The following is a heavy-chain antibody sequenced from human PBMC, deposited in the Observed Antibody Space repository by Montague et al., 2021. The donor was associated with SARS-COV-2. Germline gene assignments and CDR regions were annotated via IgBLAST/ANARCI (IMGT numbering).Heavy chain of an antibody. Sequence: PELVKPTQTLTLTCTFSGFSLSTSGMCVGWIRQPPGKALEWLARIDWDDDKYYSTSLKTRLTISKDASKNQVVLTMTNMDPVDTATYYCARIQATVNAFDIWGQGTMVTVSS. CDR2: IDWDDDK. V-gene: IGHV2-70*11. CDR1: GFSLSTSGMC. J-gene: IGHJ3*02. D-gene: IGHD4-17*01. CDR3: ARIQATVNAFDI.